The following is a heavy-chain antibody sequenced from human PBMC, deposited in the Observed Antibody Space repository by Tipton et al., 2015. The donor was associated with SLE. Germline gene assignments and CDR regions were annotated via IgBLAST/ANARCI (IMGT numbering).Heavy chain of an antibody. Sequence: SLRLSCAASGFTVSSNYMSWVRQAPGKGLEWVSVIYSGGSTYYADSVKGRFTISRDNSKNTLYLQMNSLRAEDTAVYYCARDLPYTSSGRDYWGQGTLVTVSS. J-gene: IGHJ4*02. CDR3: ARDLPYTSSGRDY. V-gene: IGHV3-66*02. CDR2: IYSGGST. D-gene: IGHD6-19*01. CDR1: GFTVSSNY.